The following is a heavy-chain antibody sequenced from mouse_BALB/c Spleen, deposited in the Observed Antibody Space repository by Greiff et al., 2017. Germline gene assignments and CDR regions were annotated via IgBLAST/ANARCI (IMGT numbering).Heavy chain of an antibody. D-gene: IGHD2-14*01. Sequence: VQLQQSGPELVKPGASVKMSCKASGYTFTSYVMHWVKQKPGQGLEWIGYINPYNDGTKYNEKFKGKATLTSDKSSSTAYMELSSLTSEDSAVYYCASSYYRYEGYAMDYWGQGTSVTVSS. CDR3: ASSYYRYEGYAMDY. V-gene: IGHV1-14*01. CDR2: INPYNDGT. J-gene: IGHJ4*01. CDR1: GYTFTSYV.